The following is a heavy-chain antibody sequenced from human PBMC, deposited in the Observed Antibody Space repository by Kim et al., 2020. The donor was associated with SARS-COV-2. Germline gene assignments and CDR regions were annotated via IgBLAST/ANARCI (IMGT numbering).Heavy chain of an antibody. V-gene: IGHV4-4*02. CDR2: IYHSGST. D-gene: IGHD5-18*01. Sequence: SETLSLTCAVSGGSISSSNWWSWVRQPPGKGLEWIGEIYHSGSTNYNPSLKSRVTISVDKSENQFSLKLSSVTAADTAVYYCARRVGYIYGFDYWGQGTLVTVSS. CDR1: GGSISSSNW. J-gene: IGHJ4*02. CDR3: ARRVGYIYGFDY.